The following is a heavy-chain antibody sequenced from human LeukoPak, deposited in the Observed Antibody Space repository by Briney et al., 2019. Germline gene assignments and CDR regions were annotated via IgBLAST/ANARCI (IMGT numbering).Heavy chain of an antibody. V-gene: IGHV4-31*03. D-gene: IGHD2-21*02. CDR3: VRYKGGTALSSFDY. J-gene: IGHJ4*02. CDR2: IYYTGSA. CDR1: GSSINTDGFY. Sequence: SQTLSLTCSVSGSSINTDGFYWTWIRQHPGRGLEWIGYIYYTGSAYYNPSLQSRVSISVDTSTNQFSLQLTSVTAADTSAYFCVRYKGGTALSSFDYWGQGTLVTVSS.